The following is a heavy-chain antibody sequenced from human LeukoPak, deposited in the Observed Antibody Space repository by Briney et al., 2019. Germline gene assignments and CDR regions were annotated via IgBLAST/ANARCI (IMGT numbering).Heavy chain of an antibody. Sequence: GGSLRLSCAASGFTFSDNYMSWVRQAPGKGLEWVSVIYSGGSTDYSDSVKGRFTISRDNSKNTLYLQMNSQRAEDTAVYYCAKSIHLWFGHYDAFEIWGQGTMVTVSS. CDR2: IYSGGST. V-gene: IGHV3-53*01. D-gene: IGHD5-18*01. CDR1: GFTFSDNY. CDR3: AKSIHLWFGHYDAFEI. J-gene: IGHJ3*02.